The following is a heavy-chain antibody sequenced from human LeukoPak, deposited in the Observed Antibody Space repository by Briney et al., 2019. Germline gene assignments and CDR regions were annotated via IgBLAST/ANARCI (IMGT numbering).Heavy chain of an antibody. D-gene: IGHD7-27*01. CDR3: AKDGGLWVSAHWGDS. Sequence: GGSLGLSCAASGFTFSSYTMSWVRQAPGKGLEWVSTITTSDGNTYYADSVKGRFTVSRDNSKNTLFLQMNSLKAEDTAAYYCAKDGGLWVSAHWGDSWGRGTLVTVSS. V-gene: IGHV3-23*01. CDR2: ITTSDGNT. CDR1: GFTFSSYT. J-gene: IGHJ4*02.